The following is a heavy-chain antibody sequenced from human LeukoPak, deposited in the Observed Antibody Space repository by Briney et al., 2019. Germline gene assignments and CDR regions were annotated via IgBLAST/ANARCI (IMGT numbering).Heavy chain of an antibody. D-gene: IGHD2-2*02. J-gene: IGHJ5*02. CDR2: INAGNGNT. CDR1: GCTFTSHA. V-gene: IGHV1-3*01. Sequence: GASVKVSCKASGCTFTSHAMHWVRQAPGQRLEWVGWINAGNGNTKYSQKFQGRVTITRDTSASTAYMELSSLRSEDTAVYYCAIDRPCSGTSCYRWFDPWGQGTLVTVSS. CDR3: AIDRPCSGTSCYRWFDP.